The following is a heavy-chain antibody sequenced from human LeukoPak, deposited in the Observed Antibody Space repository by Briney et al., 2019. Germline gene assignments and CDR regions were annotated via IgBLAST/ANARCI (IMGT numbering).Heavy chain of an antibody. CDR3: AKDGYYDSSAYYYVRYFDL. V-gene: IGHV3-74*01. Sequence: GALRLSCAASGFSFSNYWMHWVRQAPGKGLVWVSRINSDGSSTTYADSVKGRFTISRDNAKNTLYLQMNSLRAEDTAVYYCAKDGYYDSSAYYYVRYFDLWGRGTLVTVSS. J-gene: IGHJ2*01. D-gene: IGHD3-22*01. CDR1: GFSFSNYW. CDR2: INSDGSST.